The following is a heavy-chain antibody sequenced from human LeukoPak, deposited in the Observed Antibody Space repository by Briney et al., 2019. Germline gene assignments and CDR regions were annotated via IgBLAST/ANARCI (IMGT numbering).Heavy chain of an antibody. D-gene: IGHD2-15*01. V-gene: IGHV4-39*07. CDR3: ARDPHSGYCSGGSCYTEYYFDY. J-gene: IGHJ4*02. Sequence: SETLSLTCTVSGGSISSSSYYWGWIRQPPGEGLEWIGRIYTSGSTNYNPSLKSRVTMSVDTSKNQFSLKLSSVTAADTAVYYCARDPHSGYCSGGSCYTEYYFDYWGQGTLVTVSS. CDR1: GGSISSSSYY. CDR2: IYTSGST.